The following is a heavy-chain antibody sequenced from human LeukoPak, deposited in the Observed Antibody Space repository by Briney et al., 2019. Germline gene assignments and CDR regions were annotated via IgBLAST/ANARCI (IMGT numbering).Heavy chain of an antibody. CDR3: AKGTLVDDFWSVIYYFDY. J-gene: IGHJ4*02. CDR1: GFTFSSYA. CDR2: ISGSGGST. V-gene: IGHV3-23*01. D-gene: IGHD3-3*01. Sequence: GGSLRLSCAASGFTFSSYAMSWVRQAPGKGLEWVSAISGSGGSTYYADSVKGRFTISRDNSKNTLYLQMNSLRAEDTAVYYCAKGTLVDDFWSVIYYFDYWGQGTLVTVSS.